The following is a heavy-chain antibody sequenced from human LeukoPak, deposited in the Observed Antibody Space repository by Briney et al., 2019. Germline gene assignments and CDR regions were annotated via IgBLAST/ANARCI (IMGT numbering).Heavy chain of an antibody. CDR3: ARDIVVVPNGPDLVNAFDI. CDR1: GYTFTGYY. V-gene: IGHV1-2*02. Sequence: ASVKVSCKASGYTFTGYYMHWVRQAPGQGLEWMGWINPNSGGTNYAQKLQGRVTMTTDTSTSTAYMELRSLRSDDTAVYYCARDIVVVPNGPDLVNAFDIWGQGTMVTVSS. J-gene: IGHJ3*02. D-gene: IGHD2-21*01. CDR2: INPNSGGT.